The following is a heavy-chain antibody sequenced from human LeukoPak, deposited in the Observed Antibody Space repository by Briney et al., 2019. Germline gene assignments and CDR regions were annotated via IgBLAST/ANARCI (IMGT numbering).Heavy chain of an antibody. CDR2: IYSGGST. CDR3: ARTGGSSEYYFVC. D-gene: IGHD2-15*01. V-gene: IGHV3-53*01. CDR1: GLTVSSNY. Sequence: GGSLRLSCAVCGLTVSSNYMSWVRQAPGKGLEWVSVIYSGGSTYYADSVKGRFTISRDNSKNTLYLQMNSLRAEDTAVYYCARTGGSSEYYFVCWGQGTLVTVSS. J-gene: IGHJ4*02.